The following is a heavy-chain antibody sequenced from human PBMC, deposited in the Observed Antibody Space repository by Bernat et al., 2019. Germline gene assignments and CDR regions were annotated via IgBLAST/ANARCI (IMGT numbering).Heavy chain of an antibody. J-gene: IGHJ4*02. CDR3: ARDRRAATGY. CDR2: ISYDGSNK. D-gene: IGHD6-13*01. V-gene: IGHV3-30*01. CDR1: GFTFSSYA. Sequence: QVQLVESGGGVVQPGRSLRLSCAASGFTFSSYAMHWVRQAPGKGLEWVAVISYDGSNKYYADSVKGRFTISRDNSKNTLYLQMNSLRAEDTAVYYCARDRRAATGYWGQGTLVTVS.